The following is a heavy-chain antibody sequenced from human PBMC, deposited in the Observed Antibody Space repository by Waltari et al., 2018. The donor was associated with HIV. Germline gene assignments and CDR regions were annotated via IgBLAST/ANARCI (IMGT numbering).Heavy chain of an antibody. CDR2: IFYSGST. V-gene: IGHV4-39*01. CDR3: ARHVGSFYRSSSDLGFDY. J-gene: IGHJ4*02. CDR1: GGAISSYSNC. D-gene: IGHD6-6*01. Sequence: QLQLKESGPGLVKPSETLPLTCTVSGGAISSYSNCGGWIRQPPGKGLVWIGSIFYSGSTYYNPSLKSRVTISVDTSKNQFSLKLSSVTAADTAVYYCARHVGSFYRSSSDLGFDYWGQGTLVTVSS.